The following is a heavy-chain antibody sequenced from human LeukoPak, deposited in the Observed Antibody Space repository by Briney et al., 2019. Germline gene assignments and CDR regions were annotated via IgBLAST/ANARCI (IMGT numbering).Heavy chain of an antibody. CDR3: AKIAAADFDY. CDR2: IRYDGSNK. CDR1: GFTFSIYA. D-gene: IGHD2-2*01. J-gene: IGHJ4*02. V-gene: IGHV3-30*04. Sequence: GRSLRLSCAASGFTFSIYAMHWVRQAPGKGLEWVAFIRYDGSNKYYADSVKGRFTISRDNSKNTLYLQMNSLRAEDTAVYYCAKIAAADFDYWGQGTLVTVSS.